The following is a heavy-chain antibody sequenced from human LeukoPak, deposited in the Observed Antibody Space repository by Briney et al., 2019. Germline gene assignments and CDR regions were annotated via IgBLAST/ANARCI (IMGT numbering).Heavy chain of an antibody. D-gene: IGHD1-20*01. J-gene: IGHJ6*03. Sequence: ASVKVSCKASGYTFTGYYMHWVRQAPGQGLEWMGWINPNSGGTNYAQKFQGRVTMTRDTSISTAYMELSRLRSDDTAVYYCARVNQESVANNWNLYYYYYYYMDVWGKGTTVTISS. CDR3: ARVNQESVANNWNLYYYYYYYMDV. V-gene: IGHV1-2*02. CDR2: INPNSGGT. CDR1: GYTFTGYY.